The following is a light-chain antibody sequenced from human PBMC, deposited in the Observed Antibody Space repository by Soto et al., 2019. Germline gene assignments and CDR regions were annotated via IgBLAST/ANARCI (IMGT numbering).Light chain of an antibody. CDR1: SSDVGGYNY. CDR3: SSYTSISPLVV. Sequence: QSVLTQPASVSGSPGQSITISCTGTSSDVGGYNYVSWYQQHPGKAPKLMIYEVSNRPSGVSHRFSGSKSGNTASLTISGLQAEDEADYYCSSYTSISPLVVFGGGAKLTVL. CDR2: EVS. V-gene: IGLV2-14*01. J-gene: IGLJ2*01.